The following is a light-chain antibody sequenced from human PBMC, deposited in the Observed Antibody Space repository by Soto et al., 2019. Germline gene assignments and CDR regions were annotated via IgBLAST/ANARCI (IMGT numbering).Light chain of an antibody. V-gene: IGLV2-14*01. CDR3: SSYTGSITPVV. J-gene: IGLJ2*01. CDR2: DVS. Sequence: QSVLTQPAYVSGSPGQSITISCTGTSSDVGGYNYVSWYQQHPGKAPNLIIFDVSNRPSGVSNRFSGSKSGNSASLTISGLQAEDEADYYCSSYTGSITPVVFGGGTKLTVL. CDR1: SSDVGGYNY.